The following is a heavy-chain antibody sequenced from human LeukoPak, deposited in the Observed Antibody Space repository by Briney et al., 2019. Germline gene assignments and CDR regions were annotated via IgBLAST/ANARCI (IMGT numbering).Heavy chain of an antibody. CDR3: AKEAVNYYDSSGYFDDAFDI. J-gene: IGHJ3*02. Sequence: GGSLRLSCAASGFTFSSYSMNWVRQAPGKGLEWVAVISYDESNKYYADSVKGRFTISRDNSKNTLYLQMNSLRAEDTAVYYCAKEAVNYYDSSGYFDDAFDIWGQGTMVTVS. CDR1: GFTFSSYS. D-gene: IGHD3-22*01. CDR2: ISYDESNK. V-gene: IGHV3-30*18.